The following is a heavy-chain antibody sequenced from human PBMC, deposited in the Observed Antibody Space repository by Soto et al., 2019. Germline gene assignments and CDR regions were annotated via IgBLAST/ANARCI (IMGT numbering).Heavy chain of an antibody. V-gene: IGHV3-13*01. Sequence: PAGSLRLSCEASGFTFSGFDMHWVRQPTGKGLEWVSRIGTAGDTYYAVSVKGRFTISRDNAKNSLSLQMNSLRAGDMAVYFCAKSKEIGTHFFDSWGQGTQVTVSS. D-gene: IGHD6-13*01. J-gene: IGHJ4*02. CDR1: GFTFSGFD. CDR3: AKSKEIGTHFFDS. CDR2: IGTAGDT.